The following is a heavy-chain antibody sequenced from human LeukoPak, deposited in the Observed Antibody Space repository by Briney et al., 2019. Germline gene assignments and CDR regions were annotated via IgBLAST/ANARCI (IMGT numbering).Heavy chain of an antibody. CDR3: AKEDGGSHYNWFDP. J-gene: IGHJ5*02. V-gene: IGHV3-23*01. Sequence: PGGTLRLSCAASGFTFSNHGMNWVRQAPGKGLEWVSGISPSGDITYYADSVKGRFTISRDNSKNTLYLQMNSLRAEDAAVYYCAKEDGGSHYNWFDPWGQGTLVTVSS. CDR1: GFTFSNHG. D-gene: IGHD1-26*01. CDR2: ISPSGDIT.